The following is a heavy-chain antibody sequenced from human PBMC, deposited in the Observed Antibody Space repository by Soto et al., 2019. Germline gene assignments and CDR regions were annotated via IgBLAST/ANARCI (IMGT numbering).Heavy chain of an antibody. D-gene: IGHD4-17*01. Sequence: GGSLRLSCAASGFTFSSYSMNWVRQAPGKGLEWVSYISSSSSTIYYADSVKGRFTISRDNAKNSLYLQMNSLRAEDTAVYYCASTGDYVFSNYYYYYMDVWGKGTTVTVSS. CDR2: ISSSSSTI. CDR1: GFTFSSYS. J-gene: IGHJ6*03. CDR3: ASTGDYVFSNYYYYYMDV. V-gene: IGHV3-48*01.